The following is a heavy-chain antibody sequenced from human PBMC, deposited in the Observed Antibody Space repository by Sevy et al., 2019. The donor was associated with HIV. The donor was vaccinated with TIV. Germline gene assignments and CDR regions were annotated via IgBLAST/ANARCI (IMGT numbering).Heavy chain of an antibody. CDR1: GYTFTSYY. D-gene: IGHD6-6*01. CDR2: INPSGGST. Sequence: ASVKVSCKASGYTFTSYYMHWVRQAPGQGLEWMGIINPSGGSTSYAQKFQGRVTMTRDTSTSTVYMELSSLRSEDTAVYYCARAEERFSSSSSGPLDYWGQGTLVTVSS. V-gene: IGHV1-46*01. J-gene: IGHJ4*02. CDR3: ARAEERFSSSSSGPLDY.